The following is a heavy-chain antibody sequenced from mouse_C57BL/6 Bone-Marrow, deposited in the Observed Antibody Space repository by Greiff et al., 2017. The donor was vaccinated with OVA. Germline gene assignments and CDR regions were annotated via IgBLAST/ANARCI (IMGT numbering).Heavy chain of an antibody. CDR3: ATYDYDGAWFAY. V-gene: IGHV1-47*01. CDR1: GYTFTTYP. D-gene: IGHD2-4*01. CDR2: FHPYNDDT. J-gene: IGHJ3*01. Sequence: VQLQQSGAELVKPGASVKMSCKASGYTFTTYPIEWMKQNHGKSLAWIGNFHPYNDDTKYNEKFKGKATLTVEKSSSTVYLELSRLTSDDSAVDDCATYDYDGAWFAYWGQGTLVTVSA.